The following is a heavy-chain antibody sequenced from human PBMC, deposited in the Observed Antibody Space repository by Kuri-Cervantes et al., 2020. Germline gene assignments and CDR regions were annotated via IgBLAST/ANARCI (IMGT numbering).Heavy chain of an antibody. CDR3: ARAQRGTIRYYFYYMAV. V-gene: IGHV1-2*04. J-gene: IGHJ6*03. Sequence: ASVKVSCKASGYTFTGYYMHWVRQAPGQGLEWTGWINPNSGGTNYAQKFQGWVTMTRDTSISTAYMELSRLRSDDTAVYYCARAQRGTIRYYFYYMAVWGKGTTVTVSS. D-gene: IGHD5-24*01. CDR2: INPNSGGT. CDR1: GYTFTGYY.